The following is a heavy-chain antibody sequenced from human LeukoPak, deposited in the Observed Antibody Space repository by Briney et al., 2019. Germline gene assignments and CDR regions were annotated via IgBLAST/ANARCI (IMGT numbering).Heavy chain of an antibody. D-gene: IGHD5-18*01. CDR3: AREGVDTAMAETDDAFDI. Sequence: SETLSLTCTVSGGSISSGGYYRSWIRQHPGTGLEWIGYIYYSGSTYYNPSLKSRVTISVDTSKNQFSLKLSSVTAADTAVYYCAREGVDTAMAETDDAFDIWGQGTMVTVFS. J-gene: IGHJ3*02. CDR1: GGSISSGGYY. CDR2: IYYSGST. V-gene: IGHV4-31*03.